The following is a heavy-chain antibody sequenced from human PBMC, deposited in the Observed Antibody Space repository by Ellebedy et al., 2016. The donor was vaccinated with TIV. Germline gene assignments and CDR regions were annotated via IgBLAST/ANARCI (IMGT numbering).Heavy chain of an antibody. CDR2: IREDGGDK. V-gene: IGHV3-7*01. CDR1: GFSCSDYW. CDR3: VRAVPNWFDP. Sequence: GESLKIPCATSGFSCSDYWLAWFRQAPGKGLEWVANIREDGGDKYYLDSVTRRFTISRDYAETTTCLQMNSLRADDTAVYYCVRAVPNWFDPWGQGTLVTVSS. J-gene: IGHJ5*02.